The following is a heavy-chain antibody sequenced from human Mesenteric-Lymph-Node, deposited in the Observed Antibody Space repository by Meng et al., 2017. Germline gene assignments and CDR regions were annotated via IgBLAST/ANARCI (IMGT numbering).Heavy chain of an antibody. V-gene: IGHV4-39*01. CDR2: IYYSGST. CDR1: VGSIRCGCCY. CDR3: ARHDGGYGDYFDH. J-gene: IGHJ4*02. D-gene: IGHD5-12*01. Sequence: RPGLVKPSKTLSFTCTVSVGSIRCGCCYWGGTREPPGKGREWIGSIYYSGSTYYNPSLRSRVTMSLDTSKNQFSLKLSSVAATDTAVYYCARHDGGYGDYFDHWGQGTLVTVSS.